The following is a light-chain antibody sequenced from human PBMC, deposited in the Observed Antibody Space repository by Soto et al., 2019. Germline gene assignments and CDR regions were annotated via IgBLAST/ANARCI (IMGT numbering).Light chain of an antibody. J-gene: IGKJ1*01. V-gene: IGKV1-39*01. CDR1: QGIITY. CDR3: QQSFSSRWT. Sequence: DIPLTQSPSSLSASVGDRVTITCRASQGIITYLNWYQQKPGQAPNLLIYSSSTLQSGVPSRFSGSGSGKDFTLTISSLQPEDFAAYYCQQSFSSRWTFGQGPRVEIK. CDR2: SSS.